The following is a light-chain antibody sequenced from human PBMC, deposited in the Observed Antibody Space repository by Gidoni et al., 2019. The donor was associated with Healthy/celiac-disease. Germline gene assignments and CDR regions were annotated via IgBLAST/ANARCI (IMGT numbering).Light chain of an antibody. J-gene: IGLJ1*01. Sequence: QSVLTQPPSASGPPGQRVTISCSGSSPNTGSNYVYWYQQLPGTAPKLLIYRNNQRPSGVPDRFSGSKSGTSASLAISGLRSEDEADYYCAAWDDSLSVPYVFGTGTKVTVL. CDR2: RNN. CDR1: SPNTGSNY. V-gene: IGLV1-47*01. CDR3: AAWDDSLSVPYV.